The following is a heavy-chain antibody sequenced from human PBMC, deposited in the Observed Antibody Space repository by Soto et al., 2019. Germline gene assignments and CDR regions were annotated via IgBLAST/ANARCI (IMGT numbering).Heavy chain of an antibody. J-gene: IGHJ5*02. CDR3: ARDLEMATRHNWFDP. D-gene: IGHD5-12*01. CDR1: GGTFSSYA. Sequence: AASVKVSCKASGGTFSSYAISWVRQAPGQGLEWMGGIIPIFGTANYAQKFQGRVTITADESTSTAYMELSSLRSEDTAVYYRARDLEMATRHNWFDPWGQGTLVTVSS. CDR2: IIPIFGTA. V-gene: IGHV1-69*13.